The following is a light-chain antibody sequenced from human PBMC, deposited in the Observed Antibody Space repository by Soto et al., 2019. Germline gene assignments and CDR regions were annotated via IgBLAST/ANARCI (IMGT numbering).Light chain of an antibody. J-gene: IGKJ1*01. V-gene: IGKV3-15*01. Sequence: EVVLTQSPGSLSLSPGDRATLSCRASQSLVNTYVAWYQQKPGQAPRLLIYGASTRATGIPARFSGSGSGTEFTLTISSLQSEDFAVYYCQQYDNWPPTFGQGTKVDIK. CDR2: GAS. CDR3: QQYDNWPPT. CDR1: QSLVNTY.